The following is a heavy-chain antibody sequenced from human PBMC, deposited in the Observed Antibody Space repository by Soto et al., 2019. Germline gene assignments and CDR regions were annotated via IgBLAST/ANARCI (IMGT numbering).Heavy chain of an antibody. D-gene: IGHD3-10*01. Sequence: SETLSLTCAVYGGSFSGYYWSWSRQPPGKGLEWIGEINHSGSTNYNPSLKSRVTISVDTSKNQFSLKLSSVTAADTAVYYCASKRVGVCRPFYYCGQRTLVTVSA. CDR3: ASKRVGVCRPFYY. CDR1: GGSFSGYY. V-gene: IGHV4-34*01. CDR2: INHSGST. J-gene: IGHJ4*02.